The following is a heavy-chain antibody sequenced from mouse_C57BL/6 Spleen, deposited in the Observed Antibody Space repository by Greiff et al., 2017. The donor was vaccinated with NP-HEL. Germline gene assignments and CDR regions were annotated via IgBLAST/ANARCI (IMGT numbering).Heavy chain of an antibody. J-gene: IGHJ2*01. Sequence: VQLQQSGPELVKPGASVKISCKASGYAFSSSWMNWVKQRPGKGLEWIGRIYPGDGDTNYNGKFKGKATLTADKSSSTAYMQLSSLTSEDSAVYFCATAQATYLGYWGQGTTLTVSS. CDR3: ATAQATYLGY. CDR2: IYPGDGDT. D-gene: IGHD3-2*02. CDR1: GYAFSSSW. V-gene: IGHV1-82*01.